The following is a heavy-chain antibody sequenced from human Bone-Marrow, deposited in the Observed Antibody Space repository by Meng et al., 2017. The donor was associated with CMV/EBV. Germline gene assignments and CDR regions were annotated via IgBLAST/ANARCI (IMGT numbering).Heavy chain of an antibody. D-gene: IGHD3-22*01. CDR1: GFTFSSYE. CDR2: ISGSGGST. J-gene: IGHJ4*02. CDR3: AKRRDYYDSSGYSY. Sequence: GGSLRLSCAASGFTFSSYEMNWVRQAPGKGLEWVSAISGSGGSTYYADSVKGRFTISRDNSKNTLYLQMNSLRAEDTAVYYCAKRRDYYDSSGYSYWGPGTLVTGSS. V-gene: IGHV3-23*01.